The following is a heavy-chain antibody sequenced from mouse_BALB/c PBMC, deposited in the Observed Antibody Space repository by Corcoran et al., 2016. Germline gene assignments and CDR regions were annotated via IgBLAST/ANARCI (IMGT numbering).Heavy chain of an antibody. CDR2: NDPANGNT. J-gene: IGHJ1*01. V-gene: IGHV14-3*02. CDR1: GFNIKDTY. D-gene: IGHD4-1*01. Sequence: EVQLQQSGAELVKPGASVKLSCTASGFNIKDTYMHWVKQRPEQGLEWIGRNDPANGNTKYDPKFQGKATITADTSSNAAYLQLSSLTSEDTAVYYGANWYWYFDVWGAGTTVTVSS. CDR3: ANWYWYFDV.